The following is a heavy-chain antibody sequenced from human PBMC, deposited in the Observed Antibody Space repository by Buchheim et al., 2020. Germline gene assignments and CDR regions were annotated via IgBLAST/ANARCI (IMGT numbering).Heavy chain of an antibody. D-gene: IGHD6-13*01. J-gene: IGHJ6*02. V-gene: IGHV3-21*01. CDR1: GFTFSSYA. Sequence: EVQLLESGGGLVQPGGSLRLSCAASGFTFSSYAMSWVRQAPGKGLEWVSYISSSSSYLYYADSMKGRFTISRDNAKNSLYLKMNSLRAEDTAGYYCANDRLAARSQGMDVWGQGTT. CDR3: ANDRLAARSQGMDV. CDR2: ISSSSSYL.